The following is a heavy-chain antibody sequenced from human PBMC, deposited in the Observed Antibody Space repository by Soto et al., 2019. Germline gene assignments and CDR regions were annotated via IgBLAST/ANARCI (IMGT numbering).Heavy chain of an antibody. CDR1: AGTPTTGRYH. CDR2: IYYGGST. CDR3: ARAPDPWGEAFDT. Sequence: HRSSVSAGTPTTGRYHWCWIRHPPGKGLECVANIYYGGSTYYNPSLESRVTISVDTSKNQFSLKLSSVTAADTAVYYCARAPDPWGEAFDTWGQGTMVT. D-gene: IGHD7-27*01. V-gene: IGHV4-31*03. J-gene: IGHJ3*02.